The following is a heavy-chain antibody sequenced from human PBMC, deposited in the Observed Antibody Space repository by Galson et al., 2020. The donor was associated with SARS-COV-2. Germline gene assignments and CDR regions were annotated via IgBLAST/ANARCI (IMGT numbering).Heavy chain of an antibody. CDR2: IDWDDDK. J-gene: IGHJ6*02. D-gene: IGHD3-22*01. CDR3: ARIRSGYYPYYYYYGMDV. V-gene: IGHV2-70*01. CDR1: GFSLSTSGMC. Sequence: SGPTLVKPTQTLTLTCTFSGFSLSTSGMCVSWIRQPPGKALEWLALIDWDDDKYYSTSLKTRLTISKDTSKNQVVLTMTNMDPVDTATYYCARIRSGYYPYYYYYGMDVWGQGTTVTVSS.